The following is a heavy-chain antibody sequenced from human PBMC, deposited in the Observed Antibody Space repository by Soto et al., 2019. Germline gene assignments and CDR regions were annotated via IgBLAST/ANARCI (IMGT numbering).Heavy chain of an antibody. CDR3: ARDGAPRIQLWVGVYFDY. CDR1: GFTFSSYA. D-gene: IGHD5-18*01. CDR2: ISYDGSNK. J-gene: IGHJ4*02. Sequence: QVQLVESGGGVVQPGRSLRLSCAASGFTFSSYAMHWVRQAPGKGLEWVAVISYDGSNKYYADSVKGRFTISRDNSKNTLYLQMNSLRAEDTAVYYCARDGAPRIQLWVGVYFDYWGQGTLVTVSS. V-gene: IGHV3-30-3*01.